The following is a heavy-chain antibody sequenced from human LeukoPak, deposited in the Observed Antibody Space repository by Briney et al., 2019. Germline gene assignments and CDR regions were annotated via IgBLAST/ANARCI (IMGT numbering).Heavy chain of an antibody. CDR1: GYTFTSYD. D-gene: IGHD6-13*01. V-gene: IGHV1-8*01. Sequence: ASVKVSCKASGYTFTSYDINWVRQATGQGLEWMGWMNPNSGNTGYAQKFQGRVTMTRNTSISTAYMELSSLRSEDTAVYYCAVYSSSWYAYFDYWGQGTLVTVFS. CDR3: AVYSSSWYAYFDY. J-gene: IGHJ4*02. CDR2: MNPNSGNT.